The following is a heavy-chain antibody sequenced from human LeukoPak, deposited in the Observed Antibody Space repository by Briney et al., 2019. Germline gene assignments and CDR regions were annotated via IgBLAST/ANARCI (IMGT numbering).Heavy chain of an antibody. CDR2: INSDGSTT. CDR3: ARDLLAFDI. CDR1: LLTLTRHS. V-gene: IGHV3-74*01. J-gene: IGHJ3*02. D-gene: IGHD3-10*01. Sequence: PVRSLRLSCAVSLLTLTRHSLHCLSEAPAKALAFISLINSDGSTTNYADSLKGRFTISRDNAKNTLYLQMNSLRAEDTAVYYCARDLLAFDIWGQGTMVTVSS.